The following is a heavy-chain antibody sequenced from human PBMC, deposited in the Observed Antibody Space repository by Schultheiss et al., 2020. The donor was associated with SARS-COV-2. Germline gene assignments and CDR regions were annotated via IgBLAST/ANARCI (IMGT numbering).Heavy chain of an antibody. D-gene: IGHD3-10*01. J-gene: IGHJ4*02. CDR3: ARYIRSAGSRALFDY. V-gene: IGHV5-51*01. CDR2: IYPDDSDA. CDR1: GYSFSSYW. Sequence: GGSLRLSCKGSGYSFSSYWVAWVRQMPGKGLEWMGIIYPDDSDARYSPSFQGQVTISADKSINTAYLQWSRLKASDTAIYYCARYIRSAGSRALFDYWGQGTLVTVSS.